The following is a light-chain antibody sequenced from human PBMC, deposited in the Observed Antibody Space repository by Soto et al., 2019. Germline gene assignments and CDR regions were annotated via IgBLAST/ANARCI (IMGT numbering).Light chain of an antibody. J-gene: IGLJ3*02. V-gene: IGLV2-14*01. CDR3: TSYTTSGTWV. CDR1: SSDIGGYNY. CDR2: EVT. Sequence: QSALTQPASVSGSPGQSSTISCTGTSSDIGGYNYVSWYQQHPGKAPKLLIYEVTNRPSGVSNRFSGSKSGNTASLTISGLQADDEADYHCTSYTTSGTWVFGGGTKLTVL.